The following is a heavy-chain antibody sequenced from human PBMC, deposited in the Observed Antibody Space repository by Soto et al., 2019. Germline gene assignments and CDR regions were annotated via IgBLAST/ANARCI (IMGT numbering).Heavy chain of an antibody. CDR2: IKQDGSEK. CDR1: GFTFSSYW. V-gene: IGHV3-7*01. CDR3: ARDLTGSYYAY. J-gene: IGHJ4*02. D-gene: IGHD3-10*01. Sequence: EVQLVESGGGLVQPGGSLRLSCAASGFTFSSYWMSWVRQAPGKGLEWVANIKQDGSEKYYVDSVKGRFTISSDNAKNSLYLQMNSLRAEDTAVYYCARDLTGSYYAYWGQGTLVTVSS.